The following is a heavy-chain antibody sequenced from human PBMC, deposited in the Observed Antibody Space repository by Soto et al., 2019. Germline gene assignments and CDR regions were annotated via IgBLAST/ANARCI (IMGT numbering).Heavy chain of an antibody. CDR3: ARGGGIVVVTAPYDH. CDR2: INPSGGYT. Sequence: KVSCKASGYTFTSYYMNWVRQAPGQGLEWLGIINPSGGYTTYAQRFLGRVTMTSDTSTSTVHMELGSLTSEDTAVYYCARGGGIVVVTAPYDHCGQGTLVTVSS. J-gene: IGHJ4*02. CDR1: GYTFTSYY. D-gene: IGHD2-21*02. V-gene: IGHV1-46*03.